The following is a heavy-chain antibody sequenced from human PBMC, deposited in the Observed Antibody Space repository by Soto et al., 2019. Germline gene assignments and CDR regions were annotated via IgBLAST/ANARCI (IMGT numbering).Heavy chain of an antibody. J-gene: IGHJ4*02. CDR3: AKDRYGYDSYGGVLDY. CDR2: ISYDGSNK. D-gene: IGHD5-12*01. CDR1: GFTFSSYG. Sequence: QVQLVESGGGVVQPGRSLRLSCAASGFTFSSYGMHWVRQAPGKGLEWVAVISYDGSNKYYADSVKGRFTISRDNSKNTLYLQMNSLRAEDTAVYYCAKDRYGYDSYGGVLDYWGQGTLVTVSS. V-gene: IGHV3-30*18.